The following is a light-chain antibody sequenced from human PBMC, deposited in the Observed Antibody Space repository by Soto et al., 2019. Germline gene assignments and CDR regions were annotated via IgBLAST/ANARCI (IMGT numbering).Light chain of an antibody. V-gene: IGLV2-14*01. CDR3: SSYTSSGSLYV. CDR2: DVS. CDR1: SSDVGGYNY. J-gene: IGLJ1*01. Sequence: QSALTQPASVSGSPRQSITISCTGTSSDVGGYNYVSWYQLHPGKAPKLMIYDVSDRPSGVSNRFSGSKSGNTASLTISGLQAEDEADYYCSSYTSSGSLYVFGAGTKVTVL.